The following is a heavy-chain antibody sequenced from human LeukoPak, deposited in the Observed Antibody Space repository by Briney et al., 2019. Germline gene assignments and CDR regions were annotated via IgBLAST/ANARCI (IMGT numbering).Heavy chain of an antibody. V-gene: IGHV3-23*01. CDR1: GFTFSSYA. D-gene: IGHD3-10*01. CDR2: ISGSGGST. J-gene: IGHJ6*02. CDR3: ARHGPSYYYGSGSYPVRGMDV. Sequence: AGGSLRLSCAASGFTFSSYAMSWVRQAPGKGLEWVSAISGSGGSTYYADSVKGRFTISRDNSKNTLYLQMNSLRAEDTAVYYCARHGPSYYYGSGSYPVRGMDVWGQGTTVTVSS.